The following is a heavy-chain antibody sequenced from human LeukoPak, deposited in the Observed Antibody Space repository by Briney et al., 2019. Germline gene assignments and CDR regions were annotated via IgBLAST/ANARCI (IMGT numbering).Heavy chain of an antibody. CDR1: GFTFSSYE. J-gene: IGHJ5*02. V-gene: IGHV4-34*08. Sequence: GSLRLSCAASGFTFSSYEMNWVRQAPGKGLEWIGDINHSGGTHYNPSLTSRVTISVDPSKNQFSLNLTSVTAADTAVYYCAPPPYETNGYSVAWGQGTLVTVSS. CDR2: INHSGGT. D-gene: IGHD3-22*01. CDR3: APPPYETNGYSVA.